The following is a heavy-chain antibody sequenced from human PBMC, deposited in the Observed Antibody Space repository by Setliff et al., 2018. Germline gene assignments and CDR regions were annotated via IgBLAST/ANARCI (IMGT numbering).Heavy chain of an antibody. CDR3: RFWSSYYKNDY. Sequence: SETLSLTCTGYGGSFSDYYWDWIRQSPGKRPEWGAEINQSGNTNYNPSLNSRVSVSVDTPTNQFSLKVFSVTAADTAVYYCRFWSSYYKNDYWAQGTLVTVSS. V-gene: IGHV4-34*01. CDR1: GGSFSDYY. J-gene: IGHJ4*02. D-gene: IGHD3-3*01. CDR2: INQSGNT.